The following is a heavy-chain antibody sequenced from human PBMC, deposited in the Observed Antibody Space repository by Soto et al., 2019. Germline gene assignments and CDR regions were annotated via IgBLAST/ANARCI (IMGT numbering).Heavy chain of an antibody. V-gene: IGHV4-31*02. Sequence: PSETLSLTCTVSGGSISSGGYYWSWIRQHPGKGLEWIGYIYYSGSTYYKPSLKSRVTVSVDTSKKQFSMKLSSVTAADTAVYYCARAPSGGSMKSYYYYYYMDVWGKGTTVTVSS. CDR2: IYYSGST. CDR1: GGSISSGGYY. J-gene: IGHJ6*03. D-gene: IGHD2-15*01. CDR3: ARAPSGGSMKSYYYYYYMDV.